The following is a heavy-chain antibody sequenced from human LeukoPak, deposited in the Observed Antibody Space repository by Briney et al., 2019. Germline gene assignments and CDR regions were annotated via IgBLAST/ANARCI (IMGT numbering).Heavy chain of an antibody. CDR1: GFTFSSFV. CDR3: AKCLDAFDI. V-gene: IGHV3-23*01. Sequence: GGSLRLSCAASGFTFSSFVMSLVRQAPGMGPEWVSAISGSGDSTYYADSVKGRFTISRDNSKNTLHLQMNSLRAEDTAVYYCAKCLDAFDIWGQGAMVTVSS. CDR2: ISGSGDST. J-gene: IGHJ3*02.